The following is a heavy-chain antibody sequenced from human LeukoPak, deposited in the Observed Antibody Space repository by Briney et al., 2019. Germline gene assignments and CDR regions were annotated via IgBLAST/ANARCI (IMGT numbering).Heavy chain of an antibody. D-gene: IGHD3-22*01. CDR3: ARALFNYDSSGLTY. Sequence: GRSLRLSCAASGFTFSSYGMHWVRQAPGNGLEWVALIWYDGSNKYYADSVKGRFTISRDNSKNTLYLQMNSLRAEDTAVYYCARALFNYDSSGLTYWGQGTLVTVSS. V-gene: IGHV3-33*01. CDR2: IWYDGSNK. J-gene: IGHJ4*02. CDR1: GFTFSSYG.